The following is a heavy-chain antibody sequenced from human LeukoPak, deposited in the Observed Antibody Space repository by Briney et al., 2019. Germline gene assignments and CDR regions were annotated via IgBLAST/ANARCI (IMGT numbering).Heavy chain of an antibody. CDR1: GFTFDDYA. D-gene: IGHD4-17*01. V-gene: IGHV3-9*01. J-gene: IGHJ4*02. Sequence: PGGSLRLSCAASGFTFDDYAMHWVRQAPGKGLEWVSGISWNSGSIGYADSVKGRFTISRDNAKNSLYLQMNSLRAEDTALYYCAKDLSYGDSHHYFDYWGQGILVTVSS. CDR3: AKDLSYGDSHHYFDY. CDR2: ISWNSGSI.